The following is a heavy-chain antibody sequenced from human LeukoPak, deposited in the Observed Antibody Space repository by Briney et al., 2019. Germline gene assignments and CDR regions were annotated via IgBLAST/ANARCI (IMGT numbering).Heavy chain of an antibody. Sequence: GGSLRLSCSASGFTFNVYFMHWVRQAPGKGLEYVSSISSNEYDTYYADSVKGRFTISRDNSKNTLFLQMSSLSAEDTAVYYCVKDLNGTWSFDYWGQGTLVTVSS. CDR1: GFTFNVYF. V-gene: IGHV3-64D*06. CDR3: VKDLNGTWSFDY. D-gene: IGHD2-8*01. CDR2: ISSNEYDT. J-gene: IGHJ4*02.